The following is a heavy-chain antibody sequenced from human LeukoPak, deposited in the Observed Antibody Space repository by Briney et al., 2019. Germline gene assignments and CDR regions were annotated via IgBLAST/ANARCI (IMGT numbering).Heavy chain of an antibody. CDR3: ARGESPCYYDSTGKYLGVWFDP. V-gene: IGHV4-31*03. D-gene: IGHD3-22*01. CDR2: MYDSGRT. CDR1: GGSINSGGNY. J-gene: IGHJ5*02. Sequence: SETLSLTCTVSGGSINSGGNYWSWIRQHPGKGLEWIGYMYDSGRTHYNPSLNSRVTISVDTSKNQFSLKLSSVTAADTAVYYCARGESPCYYDSTGKYLGVWFDPWGQGTLVTVSS.